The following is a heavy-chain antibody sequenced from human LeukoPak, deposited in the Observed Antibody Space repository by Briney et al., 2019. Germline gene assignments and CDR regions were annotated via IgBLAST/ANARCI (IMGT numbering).Heavy chain of an antibody. CDR1: GGSISSSSYC. CDR3: ARHALPGPFDY. Sequence: SETLSLTCTVSGGSISSSSYCWGWIRQPPGKGLEWFGSIYYSGSTYYNPSLKSRVTISVDTSKNQFSLKLSSVTAADTGVYDCARHALPGPFDYWGQGTLVTVSS. CDR2: IYYSGST. J-gene: IGHJ4*02. V-gene: IGHV4-39*01. D-gene: IGHD2-21*02.